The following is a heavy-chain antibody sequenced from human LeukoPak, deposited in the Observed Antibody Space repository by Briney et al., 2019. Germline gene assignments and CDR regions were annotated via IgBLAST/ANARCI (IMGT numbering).Heavy chain of an antibody. V-gene: IGHV3-23*01. D-gene: IGHD6-13*01. CDR2: ISGSGGST. J-gene: IGHJ1*01. CDR3: AKEIAAAGRGYFQH. CDR1: GFTFSSYA. Sequence: GGSLRLSCAASGFTFSSYAMSWVRQAPGKGLQWVSAISGSGGSTYYADSVKGRFTISRDNSKNTLYLQMNSLRAEDTAVYCCAKEIAAAGRGYFQHWGQGTLVTVSS.